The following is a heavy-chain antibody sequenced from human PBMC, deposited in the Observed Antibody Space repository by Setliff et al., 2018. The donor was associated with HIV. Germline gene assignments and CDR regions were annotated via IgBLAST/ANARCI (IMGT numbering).Heavy chain of an antibody. CDR2: INHSGST. CDR3: AREGSVVPAAQANYMDV. Sequence: KSSETLSLTCAVYGGSFSGYYWSWIRQPPGKGLEWIGEINHSGSTNYNPSLKSRVTISVDTSKNQFSLKLSSVTAADTAVYYCAREGSVVPAAQANYMDVWGKGTTVTVSS. J-gene: IGHJ6*03. D-gene: IGHD2-2*01. V-gene: IGHV4-34*01. CDR1: GGSFSGYY.